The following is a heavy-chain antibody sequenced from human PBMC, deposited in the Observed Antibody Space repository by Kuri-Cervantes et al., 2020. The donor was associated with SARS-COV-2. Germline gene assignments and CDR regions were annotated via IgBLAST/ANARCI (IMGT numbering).Heavy chain of an antibody. D-gene: IGHD4-17*01. J-gene: IGHJ5*02. CDR2: INHSGST. V-gene: IGHV4-34*01. CDR1: GGSFSGYY. CDR3: ARKRTTVTTFWFDP. Sequence: SQTLSLTCAVYGGSFSGYYWSWIRQPPGKGLEWIGEINHSGSTNYNPSLKNRVTISVDTSKNQFSLKLSSVTAADTAVYYCARKRTTVTTFWFDPWGQGTLVTVSS.